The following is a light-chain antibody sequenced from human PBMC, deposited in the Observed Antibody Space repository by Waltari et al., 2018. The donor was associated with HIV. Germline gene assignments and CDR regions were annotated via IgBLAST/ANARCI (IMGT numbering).Light chain of an antibody. J-gene: IGLJ2*01. Sequence: QSAMTQPPSASGTPGPRVTIPCFGSSSNIERNSLNWSRQLPGTATKPLIYDNNQWPSGVPDRFSGSKSGSSASLSISGLQSGDEADYYCVAWDDSLKAVVFGGGTRLTVL. CDR2: DNN. CDR1: SSNIERNS. CDR3: VAWDDSLKAVV. V-gene: IGLV1-44*01.